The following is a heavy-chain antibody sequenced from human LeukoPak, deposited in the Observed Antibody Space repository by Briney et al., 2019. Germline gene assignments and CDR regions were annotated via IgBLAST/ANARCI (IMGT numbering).Heavy chain of an antibody. V-gene: IGHV1-46*01. J-gene: IGHJ5*02. Sequence: ASVKVSCTASGYTFTSNYMHWVRQAPGQGPEGMGVVSLSGGSTTYAQKFQGTATMTRDTSISTAYMELSRLSSDDTAVYYCARETCSGGSCYQNCLDTWGQGTLVTVSS. CDR1: GYTFTSNY. CDR2: VSLSGGST. CDR3: ARETCSGGSCYQNCLDT. D-gene: IGHD2-15*01.